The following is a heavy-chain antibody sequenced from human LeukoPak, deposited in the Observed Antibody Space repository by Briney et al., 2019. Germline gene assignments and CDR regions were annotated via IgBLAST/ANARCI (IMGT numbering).Heavy chain of an antibody. Sequence: GASVKLSYKASGYTFTSYGISWERQAPGQGLEWMGWISAYNGNTNYAQKLQGRVTMTTDTSTSTAYMDLRSLRSVDTAVYYCARGKGGDIVVVPAAIPNWFDPWGQGTLVTVSS. CDR3: ARGKGGDIVVVPAAIPNWFDP. J-gene: IGHJ5*02. CDR2: ISAYNGNT. D-gene: IGHD2-2*01. CDR1: GYTFTSYG. V-gene: IGHV1-18*01.